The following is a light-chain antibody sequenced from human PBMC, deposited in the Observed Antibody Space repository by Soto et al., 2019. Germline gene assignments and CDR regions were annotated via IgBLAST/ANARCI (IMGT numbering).Light chain of an antibody. J-gene: IGKJ2*01. CDR2: GAS. CDR3: QQYGSSPMYA. Sequence: EIVWTQSPGTLSLSPGERATLSCRASQSVSNNYLAWYQHKPGQAPRLLIYGASSRATGIPDRFSGSGSGTDFTLTISRLEPEDFAVYFCQQYGSSPMYAFAQGTKLEI. V-gene: IGKV3-20*01. CDR1: QSVSNNY.